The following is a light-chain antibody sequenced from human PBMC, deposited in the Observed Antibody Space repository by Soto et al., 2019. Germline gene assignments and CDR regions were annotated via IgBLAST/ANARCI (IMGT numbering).Light chain of an antibody. Sequence: QSLLTQPPSASGTPGQRVTISCSGSSSNIGGNPVVWYQQLPGTAPKLFIYGTDQRPSGVPDRFSGSKSGTAASLAISGLQAEDEADYYCEAFDASLNVWLFCVGTKLTVL. CDR3: EAFDASLNVWL. V-gene: IGLV1-44*01. CDR2: GTD. CDR1: SSNIGGNP. J-gene: IGLJ3*02.